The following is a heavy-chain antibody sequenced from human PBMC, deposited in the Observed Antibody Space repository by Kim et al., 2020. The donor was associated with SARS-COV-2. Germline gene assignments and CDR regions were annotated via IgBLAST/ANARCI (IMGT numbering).Heavy chain of an antibody. Sequence: GGSLRLSCAASGFTFSSYAMSWVRQAPGKGLEWVSAISGSGGSTYYADSVKGRFTISRDNSKNTLYLQMNSLRAEDTAVYYCAKKPHRRYSELNHFDYWGQGTLVTVSS. D-gene: IGHD1-7*01. CDR2: ISGSGGST. J-gene: IGHJ4*02. CDR3: AKKPHRRYSELNHFDY. V-gene: IGHV3-23*01. CDR1: GFTFSSYA.